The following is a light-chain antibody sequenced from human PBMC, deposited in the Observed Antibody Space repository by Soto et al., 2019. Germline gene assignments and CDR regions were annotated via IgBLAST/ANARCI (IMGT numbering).Light chain of an antibody. CDR3: SSFTSSNTVL. Sequence: QSVLTQPASVSGSPGQSITISCTGTSSDVGGYNYVSWYQQHPGKAPKPIIYNVSNRPSGVSNRFSGSKSGNTASLTISGLQAEDEGHYYCSSFTSSNTVLFGGGTKLTVL. V-gene: IGLV2-14*01. CDR2: NVS. CDR1: SSDVGGYNY. J-gene: IGLJ2*01.